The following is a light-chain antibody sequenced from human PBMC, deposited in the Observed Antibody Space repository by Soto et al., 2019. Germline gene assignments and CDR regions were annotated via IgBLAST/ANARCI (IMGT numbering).Light chain of an antibody. CDR1: QSFTTSQ. CDR2: GAS. V-gene: IGKV3-20*01. J-gene: IGKJ1*01. Sequence: EIVLTQSPGTLSFSPGARATLFCRASQSFTTSQLAWYQQRPGQAPRVLIFGASRRATGIPDRFSGSGSGTDFTLTISRLEPEDAAVYYCQQYASSPRTFGQGTTVEIK. CDR3: QQYASSPRT.